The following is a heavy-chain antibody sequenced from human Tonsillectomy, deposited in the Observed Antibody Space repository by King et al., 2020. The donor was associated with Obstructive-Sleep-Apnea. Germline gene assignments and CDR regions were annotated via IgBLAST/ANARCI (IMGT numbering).Heavy chain of an antibody. D-gene: IGHD3-22*01. J-gene: IGHJ4*02. CDR2: ISNDGSNK. CDR1: GFTFSNYA. V-gene: IGHV3-30-3*01. Sequence: HVQLVESGGGVVQPGKSLRLSCAASGFTFSNYAMHWVRQAPGKGLEWVALISNDGSNKYYADSVKGRFTISRDNSKNTLYLQMNSLRVEDTAVYYCSRLFYYDSSGYYSRNSWGLGTLVTVSS. CDR3: SRLFYYDSSGYYSRNS.